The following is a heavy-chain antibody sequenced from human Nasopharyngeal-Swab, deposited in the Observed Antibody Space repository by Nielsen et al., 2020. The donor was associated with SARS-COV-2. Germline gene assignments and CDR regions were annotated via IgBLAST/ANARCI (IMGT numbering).Heavy chain of an antibody. J-gene: IGHJ4*02. CDR2: ISGSGICT. Sequence: ESLKISCTASGFTFSSYAMSWVRQAPGKGLEWVSVISGSGICTYYADSVKGRFTISSDKSQNTLYLQMSSLRADDTAVYYCAKGGRSITIFGVAGSFDNWGQGTLVTVSS. CDR3: AKGGRSITIFGVAGSFDN. V-gene: IGHV3-23*01. D-gene: IGHD3-3*01. CDR1: GFTFSSYA.